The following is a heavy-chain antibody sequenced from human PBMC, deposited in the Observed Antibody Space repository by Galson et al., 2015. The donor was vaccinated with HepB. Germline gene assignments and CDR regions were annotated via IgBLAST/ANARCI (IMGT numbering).Heavy chain of an antibody. CDR1: GGTFSSYA. CDR3: ARDRGIAAAADGGYFDL. V-gene: IGHV1-69*13. Sequence: SVKVSCKASGGTFSSYAISWVRQAPGQGLEWMGGTIPIFGTANYAQKFQGRVTITADESTSTAYMELSSLRSEDTAGYYCARDRGIAAAADGGYFDLWGRGTLVTVSS. J-gene: IGHJ2*01. CDR2: TIPIFGTA. D-gene: IGHD6-13*01.